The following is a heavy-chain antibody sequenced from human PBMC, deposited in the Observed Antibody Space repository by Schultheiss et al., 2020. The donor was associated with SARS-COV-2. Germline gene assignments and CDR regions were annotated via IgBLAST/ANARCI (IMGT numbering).Heavy chain of an antibody. D-gene: IGHD1-14*01. CDR2: IYFSGST. Sequence: SQTLSLTCTVSGVSSGDYSWTWIRQPPGKGLEWIGTIYFSGSTYYSPSLKSRLTMSVDTSKNQFSLRLRYVTASDTAVYFCGRMNLYSFDYWGRGTLVTVS. J-gene: IGHJ4*02. CDR1: GVSSGDYS. CDR3: GRMNLYSFDY. V-gene: IGHV4-30-4*01.